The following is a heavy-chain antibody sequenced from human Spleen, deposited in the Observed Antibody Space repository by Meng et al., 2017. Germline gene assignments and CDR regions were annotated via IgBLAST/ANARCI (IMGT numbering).Heavy chain of an antibody. V-gene: IGHV1-2*06. CDR1: GYSFTGYY. CDR2: VNPNSGGT. CDR3: ARDRLGSSGWVYYYYGMDV. D-gene: IGHD6-19*01. J-gene: IGHJ6*02. Sequence: ASVKVSCKASGYSFTGYYIHWVRQAPGQGPEWMGRVNPNSGGTNYAQKFQGRVTMTRDTSISTVYMELSSLRSDDTAVYYCARDRLGSSGWVYYYYGMDVWGQGTTVTVSS.